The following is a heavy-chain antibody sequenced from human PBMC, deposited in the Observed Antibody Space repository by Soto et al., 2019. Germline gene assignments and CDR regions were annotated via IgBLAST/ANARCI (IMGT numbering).Heavy chain of an antibody. V-gene: IGHV3-30*18. D-gene: IGHD1-1*01. CDR1: GFTFSSYG. J-gene: IGHJ6*02. CDR2: ISYDGSNK. Sequence: GGSVRLSCAASGFTFSSYGMHWVRQAPGKGLEWVAVISYDGSNKYYADSVKGRFTISRDNSKNTLYLQMNSLRAEDTAVYYCAKDRVGSDYYYYGMDVWGQGTTVTVSS. CDR3: AKDRVGSDYYYYGMDV.